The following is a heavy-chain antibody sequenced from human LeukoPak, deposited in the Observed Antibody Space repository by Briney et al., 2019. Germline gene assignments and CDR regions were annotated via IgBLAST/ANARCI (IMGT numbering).Heavy chain of an antibody. Sequence: GGSLRLSCAAFGFTFSNYWMSWARQAPGKGLEWVANMDLDGSEKYYVDSVRGRFTISRDNAKNSLYLQMNSLRAEDTAVYHCARNSRVGFDYWGQGTVVTVSS. CDR2: MDLDGSEK. CDR3: ARNSRVGFDY. D-gene: IGHD4-23*01. CDR1: GFTFSNYW. V-gene: IGHV3-7*03. J-gene: IGHJ4*02.